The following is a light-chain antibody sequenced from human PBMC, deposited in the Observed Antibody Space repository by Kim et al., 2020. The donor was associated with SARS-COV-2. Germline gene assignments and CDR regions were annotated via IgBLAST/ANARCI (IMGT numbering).Light chain of an antibody. CDR1: QSVSVW. J-gene: IGKJ2*01. CDR2: RAS. Sequence: SASVGDTATITCRASQSVSVWLAWYQQKPGKAPKLLIYRASNLDSGVPSRFSASGSGTEFTLTISGLQPDDFATYYCQEYESYVFAFGQGTKLEI. V-gene: IGKV1-5*03. CDR3: QEYESYVFA.